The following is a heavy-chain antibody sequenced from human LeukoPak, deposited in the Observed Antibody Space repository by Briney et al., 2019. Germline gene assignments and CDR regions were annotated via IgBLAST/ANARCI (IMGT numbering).Heavy chain of an antibody. D-gene: IGHD2-21*01. CDR1: GDSISSYF. Sequence: SETLSLTCAVSGDSISSYFWSWIRQPPGKGLEWIGSIYYSGSTYYNPSLKSRVTISVDTSKNQFSLKLSSVTAADTAVYYCARQIAWFDPWGQGTLVTVSS. V-gene: IGHV4-59*05. CDR2: IYYSGST. CDR3: ARQIAWFDP. J-gene: IGHJ5*02.